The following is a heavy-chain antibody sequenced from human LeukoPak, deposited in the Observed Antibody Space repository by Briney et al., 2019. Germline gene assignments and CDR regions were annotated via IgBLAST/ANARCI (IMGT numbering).Heavy chain of an antibody. CDR3: TRGFLMVRGVIDY. V-gene: IGHV3-49*04. CDR1: GFTFGDYA. D-gene: IGHD3-10*01. Sequence: GRSLRLSCTASGFTFGDYAMSWARQAPGKGLEWVGFIRSKAYGGTTEYAASVKGRFTISRDDSKSIAYLQMNSLKTEDTAVYYCTRGFLMVRGVIDYWGQGTLVTVSS. CDR2: IRSKAYGGTT. J-gene: IGHJ4*02.